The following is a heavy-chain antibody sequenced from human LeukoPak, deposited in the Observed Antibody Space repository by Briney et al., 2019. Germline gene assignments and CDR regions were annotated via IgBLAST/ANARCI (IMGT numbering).Heavy chain of an antibody. D-gene: IGHD3-22*01. V-gene: IGHV1-46*01. CDR2: INPSGGST. J-gene: IGHJ5*02. CDR1: GYTFTSYY. Sequence: GASVKVSCKASGYTFTSYYMHWVRQAPGQGLEWMGIINPSGGSTSYAQKFQGRVTMTRDTSTSTVYMELSSLRSEDTAVYYCARDGGPYDSSGHHGWFDPWGQGTLVTVSS. CDR3: ARDGGPYDSSGHHGWFDP.